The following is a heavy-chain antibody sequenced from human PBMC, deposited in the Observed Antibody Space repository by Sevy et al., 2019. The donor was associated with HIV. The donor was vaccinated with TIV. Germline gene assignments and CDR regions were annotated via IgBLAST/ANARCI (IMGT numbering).Heavy chain of an antibody. Sequence: ASVKVSCKASGGTFSSYAISWVRQAPGQGLEWMGGIIPIFGTANYAQKFQGRVTITADKSTSTAYMVLSSLRSEDTAVYYCARGGPNPAGTYYYYYMDVWGKGTTVTVSS. CDR1: GGTFSSYA. D-gene: IGHD6-25*01. CDR2: IIPIFGTA. J-gene: IGHJ6*03. CDR3: ARGGPNPAGTYYYYYMDV. V-gene: IGHV1-69*06.